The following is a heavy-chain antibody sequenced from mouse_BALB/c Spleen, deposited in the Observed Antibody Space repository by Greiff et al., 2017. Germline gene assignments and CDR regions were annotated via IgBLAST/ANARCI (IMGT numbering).Heavy chain of an antibody. CDR1: GFNIKDTY. Sequence: EVKLMESGAELVKPGASVKLSCTASGFNIKDTYMHWVKQRPEQGLEWIGRIDPANGNTKYDPKFQGKATITADTSSNTAYLQLSSLTSEDTAVYYCARETGDYGEPPVFAYWGQGTLVTVSA. J-gene: IGHJ3*01. CDR3: ARETGDYGEPPVFAY. CDR2: IDPANGNT. D-gene: IGHD2-4*01. V-gene: IGHV14-3*02.